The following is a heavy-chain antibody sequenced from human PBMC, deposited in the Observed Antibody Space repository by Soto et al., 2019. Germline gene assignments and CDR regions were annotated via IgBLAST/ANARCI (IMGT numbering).Heavy chain of an antibody. J-gene: IGHJ3*02. CDR2: IIPIFGTA. D-gene: IGHD2-15*01. CDR1: GGRFRSYA. CDR3: ARTDIVVVVAAGWGAFDI. Sequence: ASVKVSCQASGGRFRSYAISWVRQAPGQGLEWMGGIIPIFGTANYAQKFQGRVTITADESTSTAYMELSSLRSEDTAVYYCARTDIVVVVAAGWGAFDIWGQGTMVTVSS. V-gene: IGHV1-69*13.